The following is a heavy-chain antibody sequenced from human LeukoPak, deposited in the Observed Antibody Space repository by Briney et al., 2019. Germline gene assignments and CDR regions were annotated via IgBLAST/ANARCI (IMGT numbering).Heavy chain of an antibody. CDR2: INPNSGVT. CDR3: ARHGGDYYDSSGYYQGWFDP. CDR1: GYTFTVYY. Sequence: ASVKVSCKASGYTFTVYYMHWVRQAPGQGLEGMGWINPNSGVTNYAQKFRGSVTMTRDTSISTAYMELSRLSCDGTAVYYCARHGGDYYDSSGYYQGWFDPWGQGTLVTVSS. J-gene: IGHJ5*02. D-gene: IGHD3-22*01. V-gene: IGHV1-2*02.